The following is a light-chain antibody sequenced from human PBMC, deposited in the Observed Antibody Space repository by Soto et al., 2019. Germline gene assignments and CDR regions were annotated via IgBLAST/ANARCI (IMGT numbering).Light chain of an antibody. J-gene: IGKJ4*01. V-gene: IGKV3-20*01. Sequence: EIVLTQSPGTLSLSPGERATLSCRASQSVSSNYLAWYQQKPGQAPRPLSYGASSRATGSPDKFSGSRSGTAVTLTISRLEPEDFAVYHWEQYGSSPLTFGRGTKVEIK. CDR2: GAS. CDR3: EQYGSSPLT. CDR1: QSVSSNY.